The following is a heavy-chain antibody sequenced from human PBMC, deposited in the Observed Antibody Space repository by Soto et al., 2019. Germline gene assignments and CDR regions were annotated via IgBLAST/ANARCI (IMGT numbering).Heavy chain of an antibody. CDR3: ARDNSGYSYGYLGD. V-gene: IGHV1-69*13. CDR2: IIPIFGTA. J-gene: IGHJ4*02. Sequence: SVKVSCKASGGTFSSYAISWVRQAPGQGLEWMGGIIPIFGTANYAQKFQGRVTITADESTSTAYMELSSLRSEDTAVYYCARDNSGYSYGYLGDWGQGTRVTVSS. CDR1: GGTFSSYA. D-gene: IGHD5-18*01.